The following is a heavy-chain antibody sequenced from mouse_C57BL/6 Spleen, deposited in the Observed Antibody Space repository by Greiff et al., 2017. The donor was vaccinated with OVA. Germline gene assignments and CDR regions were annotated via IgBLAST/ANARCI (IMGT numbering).Heavy chain of an antibody. J-gene: IGHJ4*01. CDR3: TGYSKDYAMDD. D-gene: IGHD2-5*01. Sequence: QVQLKESGAELVRPGASVTLSCKASGYTFTDYEMHWVKQTPVHGLEWIGAIDPETGGTAYNQKFKGKAILTADKSSSTAYMELRSLTSEDSAVYYCTGYSKDYAMDDWGQGTSVTVSS. CDR1: GYTFTDYE. CDR2: IDPETGGT. V-gene: IGHV1-15*01.